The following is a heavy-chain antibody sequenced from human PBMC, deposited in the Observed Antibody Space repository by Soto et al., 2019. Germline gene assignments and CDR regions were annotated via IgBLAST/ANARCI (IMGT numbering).Heavy chain of an antibody. Sequence: QVQLVESGGGVVQPGRSLRLSCAASGFTFIAYSMHWVRQAPGKGLEWLAVISFDGGEKHYADSVKGRCTISRDNSNHPLYPQINSLRDDDTAINYCARDPTSCSGGRCNSVGLFGPWGQGTLVIVSS. CDR3: ARDPTSCSGGRCNSVGLFGP. V-gene: IGHV3-30-3*01. CDR2: ISFDGGEK. D-gene: IGHD2-15*01. CDR1: GFTFIAYS. J-gene: IGHJ5*02.